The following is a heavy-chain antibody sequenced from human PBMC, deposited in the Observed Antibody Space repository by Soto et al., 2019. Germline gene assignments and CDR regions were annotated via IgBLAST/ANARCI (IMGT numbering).Heavy chain of an antibody. V-gene: IGHV3-23*01. CDR3: VKDDGCYPSTAPH. Sequence: EVQLLESGGGLVQPGGSLRLSCAASGITISNYPMSWVRKAPGKGLDWVSGISGSGDRTYYADSAKGRFTISKDISRNSLSLQLDSMGVEDTAVYFCVKDDGCYPSTAPHWGQGTLVTVSS. J-gene: IGHJ4*02. D-gene: IGHD3-16*02. CDR1: GITISNYP. CDR2: ISGSGDRT.